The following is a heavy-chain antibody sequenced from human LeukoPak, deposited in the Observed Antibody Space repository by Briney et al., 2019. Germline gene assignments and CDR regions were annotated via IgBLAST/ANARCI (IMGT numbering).Heavy chain of an antibody. CDR3: ARFPPGIAVAGHNDY. Sequence: PSETLSLTCTVSRASISSGAYYWSWVRQPPGKGLEWIGYMYYRGSTNYNPSLKSRVIISVDASKNQFSLKLSSVTSADTAVYYRARFPPGIAVAGHNDYWGQGTLVTVSS. CDR2: MYYRGST. V-gene: IGHV4-61*08. D-gene: IGHD6-19*01. CDR1: RASISSGAYY. J-gene: IGHJ4*02.